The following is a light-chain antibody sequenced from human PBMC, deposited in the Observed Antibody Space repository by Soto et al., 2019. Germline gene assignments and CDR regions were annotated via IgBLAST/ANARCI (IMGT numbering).Light chain of an antibody. J-gene: IGKJ4*01. CDR1: QSVINNY. Sequence: EIVLTQSPGTLSLSPGERATLSCRASQSVINNYLAWYQQKPGQAPRLLIYGASRRATGIPDRFSGSGSGTDFTLTISRLEPEDFAVYSCQQYGSSPLTFGGGTKVEIK. CDR3: QQYGSSPLT. V-gene: IGKV3-20*01. CDR2: GAS.